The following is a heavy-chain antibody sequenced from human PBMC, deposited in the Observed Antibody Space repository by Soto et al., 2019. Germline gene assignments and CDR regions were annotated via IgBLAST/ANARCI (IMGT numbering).Heavy chain of an antibody. CDR3: ARLPSRHLADY. J-gene: IGHJ4*02. V-gene: IGHV4-39*01. CDR2: MFYGVST. D-gene: IGHD3-3*02. CDR1: GSSINSSGYY. Sequence: SETLSLTCTVSGSSINSSGYYWGWIRQPPGKGLEWIGSMFYGVSTYYNPSLKSRVTVSVDTSKNQFSLNLRSVTAADTAVYYCARLPSRHLADYWGQGTLVTVS.